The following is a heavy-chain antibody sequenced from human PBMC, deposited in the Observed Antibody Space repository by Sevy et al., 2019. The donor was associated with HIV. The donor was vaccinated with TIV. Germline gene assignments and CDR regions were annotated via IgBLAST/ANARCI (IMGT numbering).Heavy chain of an antibody. CDR2: VKQDMSEK. V-gene: IGHV3-7*01. J-gene: IGHJ4*02. CDR3: ARAQQITMLVVIGGLYFDF. Sequence: GGSLRLSCATSGFTFSSNWMTWVRQAPGKGLEWVANVKQDMSEKYYADSVKGRFTISRANAKNSLYLEMNSLRAEDTAVYYCARAQQITMLVVIGGLYFDFWGQGTLVTVSS. CDR1: GFTFSSNW. D-gene: IGHD3-22*01.